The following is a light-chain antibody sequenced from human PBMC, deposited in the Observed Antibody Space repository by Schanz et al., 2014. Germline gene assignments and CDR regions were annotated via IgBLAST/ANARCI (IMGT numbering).Light chain of an antibody. Sequence: EIVLTQSPATLSLSPGERATLSCRASQRISNIDLAWYQQKPGQAPNLLVYGASRRATGIPDRFSGSGSGTDFTLTISRLEPEDFAVYYCQQYGSSLALTFGGGTKVEIK. CDR1: QRISNID. V-gene: IGKV3-20*01. CDR3: QQYGSSLALT. J-gene: IGKJ4*01. CDR2: GAS.